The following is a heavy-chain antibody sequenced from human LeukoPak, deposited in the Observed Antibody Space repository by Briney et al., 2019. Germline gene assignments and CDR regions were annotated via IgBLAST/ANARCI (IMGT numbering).Heavy chain of an antibody. Sequence: SGGSLRLSCAASGFTFSSYEMNWVRQAPGKGLEWVSYISSSGSTIYYADSVKGRFTISRDNSKNTLYLQMNSLRAEDTAVYYCAKDFGLVRGAFDYWGQGTLVTVSS. D-gene: IGHD3-10*01. V-gene: IGHV3-48*03. CDR1: GFTFSSYE. J-gene: IGHJ4*02. CDR3: AKDFGLVRGAFDY. CDR2: ISSSGSTI.